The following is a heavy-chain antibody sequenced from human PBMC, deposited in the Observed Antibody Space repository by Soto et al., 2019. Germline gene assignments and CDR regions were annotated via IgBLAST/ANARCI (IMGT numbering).Heavy chain of an antibody. D-gene: IGHD3-16*01. Sequence: QITLKESGPTLVKPTQTLTLTCTFSGFSLSTSGVGVGWIRQPPGKALEWLALIYWDDDKRYSPSLKSRLTFTNDTSKTQVVLTMTNMDPVDTATYYCAHTMMGSLYFAYWGQGTLVTVSS. J-gene: IGHJ4*02. CDR2: IYWDDDK. CDR3: AHTMMGSLYFAY. CDR1: GFSLSTSGVG. V-gene: IGHV2-5*02.